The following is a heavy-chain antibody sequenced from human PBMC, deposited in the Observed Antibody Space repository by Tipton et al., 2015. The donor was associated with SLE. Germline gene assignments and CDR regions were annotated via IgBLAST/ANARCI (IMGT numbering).Heavy chain of an antibody. V-gene: IGHV1-8*01. Sequence: QLVQSGAEVKKPGASVKVSCKASGYTFSNFDINWVRQATGQGLEWMGWMNPKSGNTGYAQKFQGRVTMTRNTSINTAYMDLSSLRSEDTAVYYCARAQGWSQLAYWGQGSLVTVSS. J-gene: IGHJ4*02. CDR1: GYTFSNFD. D-gene: IGHD5-24*01. CDR3: ARAQGWSQLAY. CDR2: MNPKSGNT.